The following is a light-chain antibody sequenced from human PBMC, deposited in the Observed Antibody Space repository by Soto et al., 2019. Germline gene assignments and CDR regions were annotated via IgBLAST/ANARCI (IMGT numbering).Light chain of an antibody. CDR2: TVS. CDR3: QQYDDYSLYT. Sequence: DIQMTQSPSTLSASVGDRVIITCRASQSISSWLAWYQQKPGKAPKLLIYTVSTLESGVPSRFSGSGSGTEFTLTISSLQPDDFATYYCQQYDDYSLYTFGQGTKLENK. V-gene: IGKV1-5*03. J-gene: IGKJ2*01. CDR1: QSISSW.